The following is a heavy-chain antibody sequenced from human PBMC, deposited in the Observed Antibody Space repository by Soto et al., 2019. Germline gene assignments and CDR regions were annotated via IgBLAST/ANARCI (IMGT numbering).Heavy chain of an antibody. CDR1: RYTFISYD. V-gene: IGHV1-8*01. Sequence: QVQLVQSGAEVKKPGASVKVSCKASRYTFISYDINWVRQATGQGLEWMGWMNPKSANTGYAQNFQGRVTMTRNTSIRTAYMGLSSLRSEDTAVYYCARSPSWETTVTPYYFDYWGQGTLVTVSS. CDR2: MNPKSANT. CDR3: ARSPSWETTVTPYYFDY. J-gene: IGHJ4*02. D-gene: IGHD4-4*01.